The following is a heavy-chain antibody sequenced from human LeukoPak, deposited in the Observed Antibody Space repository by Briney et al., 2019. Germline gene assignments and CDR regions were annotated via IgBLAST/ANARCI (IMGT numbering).Heavy chain of an antibody. V-gene: IGHV3-7*03. CDR1: GFTFSSYW. CDR3: ARVGTAYDAFDI. CDR2: IKQDGSEK. D-gene: IGHD7-27*01. Sequence: PGGSLRLSCAASGFTFSSYWMSWVRQAPGKGLEWVANIKQDGSEKYYVDSVKGRFTISRDNSKNTLSLQLNSLRAEDTAVYYCARVGTAYDAFDIWGQGTMVTVSS. J-gene: IGHJ3*02.